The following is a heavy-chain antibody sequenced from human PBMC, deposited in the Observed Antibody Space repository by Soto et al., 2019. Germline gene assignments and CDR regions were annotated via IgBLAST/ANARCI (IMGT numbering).Heavy chain of an antibody. J-gene: IGHJ6*02. Sequence: GGSLRLSCAASGFTFSSYGMHWVRQAPGKGLEWVAVIWYDGSNKYYADSVKGRFTISRDNSKNTLYLQMNSLRAEDTAVYYCARDGGFAAYYYYGMDVWGQGTTVTVSS. CDR2: IWYDGSNK. CDR3: ARDGGFAAYYYYGMDV. CDR1: GFTFSSYG. D-gene: IGHD2-15*01. V-gene: IGHV3-33*01.